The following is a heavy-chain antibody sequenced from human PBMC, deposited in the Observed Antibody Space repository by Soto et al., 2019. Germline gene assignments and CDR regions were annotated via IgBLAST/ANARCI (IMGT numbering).Heavy chain of an antibody. V-gene: IGHV4-34*01. J-gene: IGHJ5*02. D-gene: IGHD2-15*01. CDR1: GGSFSGYY. CDR2: INHSGST. CDR3: ARRAGYCSGGSCYAASRWFDP. Sequence: QVQLQQWGAGLLKPSETLSLTCAVYGGSFSGYYWSWIRQPPGKGLEWIGEINHSGSTNYNPSLKSRVTISVDTSKNQFSLKLSSVTAADTAVYYCARRAGYCSGGSCYAASRWFDPWGQGTLVTVSS.